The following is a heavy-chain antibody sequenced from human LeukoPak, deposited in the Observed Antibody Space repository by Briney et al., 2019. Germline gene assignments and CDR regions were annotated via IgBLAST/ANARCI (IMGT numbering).Heavy chain of an antibody. Sequence: GGSLRLSCAASGFPFSIYTMNWVRQAPGKGLEWVSSISGSSNDIYYADSVKGRFTISRDNAKNSLYLQMNSLRAEDTAVYYCATDYYCSGGSCYPPDWSQGTLVTVSS. V-gene: IGHV3-21*01. CDR2: ISGSSNDI. CDR1: GFPFSIYT. D-gene: IGHD2-15*01. J-gene: IGHJ4*02. CDR3: ATDYYCSGGSCYPPD.